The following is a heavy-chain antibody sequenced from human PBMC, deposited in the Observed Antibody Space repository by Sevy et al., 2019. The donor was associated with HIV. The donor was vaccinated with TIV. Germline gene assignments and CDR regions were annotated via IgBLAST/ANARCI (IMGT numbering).Heavy chain of an antibody. Sequence: SETLSLTCTVSGGSITSYYWSWIRQPPGRGLEWIGYIYYSGTTHYNPSLKSRVTISIDTSKNQFSLKLGSVTAADTAVYYCARDRDGCIDYWGQGTLVTVSS. CDR2: IYYSGTT. J-gene: IGHJ4*02. D-gene: IGHD2-21*01. V-gene: IGHV4-59*01. CDR3: ARDRDGCIDY. CDR1: GGSITSYY.